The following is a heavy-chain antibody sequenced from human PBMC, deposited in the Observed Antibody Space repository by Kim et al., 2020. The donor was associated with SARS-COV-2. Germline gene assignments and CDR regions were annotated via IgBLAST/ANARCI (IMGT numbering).Heavy chain of an antibody. V-gene: IGHV1-2*06. CDR3: ARVGDRGSGWSFLDH. D-gene: IGHD6-19*01. CDR2: ISPSSGGT. CDR1: GYIFTDYN. J-gene: IGHJ4*02. Sequence: ASVKVSCKASGYIFTDYNIHWVRQAPGQGLEWVGRISPSSGGTKYAQTFQGRVTVTRDTSITTAYVELSGLRSDYTALYYCARVGDRGSGWSFLDHWGQGTLVTVSS.